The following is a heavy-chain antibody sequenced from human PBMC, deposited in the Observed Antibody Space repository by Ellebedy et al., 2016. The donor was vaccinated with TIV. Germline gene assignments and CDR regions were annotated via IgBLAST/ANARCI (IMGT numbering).Heavy chain of an antibody. D-gene: IGHD3-22*01. Sequence: GESLKISCATSGFTFSTYWMAWVRQAPGKGLEWVANIKEDGSQTYYVGSVKGRFTISRDNAKNSLYLQMNSLRADDTAVYYCAKGRGGGSDSSAPRYYFDYWGLGTLVTVPS. CDR2: IKEDGSQT. CDR1: GFTFSTYW. CDR3: AKGRGGGSDSSAPRYYFDY. V-gene: IGHV3-7*03. J-gene: IGHJ4*02.